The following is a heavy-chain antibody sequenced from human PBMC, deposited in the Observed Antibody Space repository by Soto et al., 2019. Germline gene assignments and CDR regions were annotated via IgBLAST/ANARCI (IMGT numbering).Heavy chain of an antibody. J-gene: IGHJ4*02. CDR1: RGTFTNYA. CDR3: ARDRARYYSHFVY. Sequence: QVYLVQSGAEVKKPGSSVKVSCKALRGTFTNYAFSWVRQAPGQGLEWMGGIMPFFGSGNYAQKFQGRINITADESTSSVYLELTSLRSEDTAVYYCARDRARYYSHFVYWGQGTLVTVSS. V-gene: IGHV1-69*01. D-gene: IGHD3-10*01. CDR2: IMPFFGSG.